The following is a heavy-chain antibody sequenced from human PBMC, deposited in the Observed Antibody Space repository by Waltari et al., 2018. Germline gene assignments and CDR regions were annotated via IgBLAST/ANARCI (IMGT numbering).Heavy chain of an antibody. V-gene: IGHV3-23*04. CDR1: GFTFTNYA. Sequence: EVQLVESGGGLVQPGGSLRLSCAVSGFTFTNYAMTWVRQAPGKGLEWVSAISACGGNTYYADSVKGRFTVSRDNSKYTLYLQVSSLRAEDTAVYYCAKDSGSFDIWGQGTMVTVSS. CDR3: AKDSGSFDI. J-gene: IGHJ3*02. CDR2: ISACGGNT. D-gene: IGHD1-26*01.